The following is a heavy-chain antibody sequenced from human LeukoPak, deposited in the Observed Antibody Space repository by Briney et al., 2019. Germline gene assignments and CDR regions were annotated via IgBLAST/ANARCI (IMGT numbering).Heavy chain of an antibody. D-gene: IGHD6-19*01. CDR2: ISYDGSNK. J-gene: IGHJ4*02. V-gene: IGHV3-30*18. CDR1: GFTFSSYG. Sequence: PGRSLRLSCAASGFTFSSYGMHWVRQARGKGLEWVAGISYDGSNKYYADSVKGRFTISRDNSKNSLYLQMNSLRAEDTAVYYCAKDGCSSGWAFDYWGQGTLVTVSS. CDR3: AKDGCSSGWAFDY.